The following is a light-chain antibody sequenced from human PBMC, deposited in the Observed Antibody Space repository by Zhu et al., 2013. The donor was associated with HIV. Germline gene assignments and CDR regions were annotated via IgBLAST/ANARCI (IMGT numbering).Light chain of an antibody. CDR1: DSNIGNNY. V-gene: IGLV1-51*01. CDR3: GTWDSGLNLGV. J-gene: IGLJ3*02. CDR2: DNN. Sequence: QSVLTQPPSVSAAPGQKVTISCSGRDSNIGNNYVSWYQQFPGTVPRLLIYDNNKRPSGIPGRFSASKYGTSATLDITGLQTGDEADYYCGTWDSGLNLGVFGGGTKLTV.